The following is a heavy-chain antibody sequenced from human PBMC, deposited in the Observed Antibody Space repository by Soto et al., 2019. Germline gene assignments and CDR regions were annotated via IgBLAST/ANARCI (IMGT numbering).Heavy chain of an antibody. CDR3: ARRSSGWYFDY. V-gene: IGHV3-23*01. Sequence: EVQLLESGGGLVQPGGSLRLSCAASGFSFSSYAMNWVRQAPGKGLEWVSVISGSGDSTYYADSVKGRFTISRDNSKNTRDWQMISRRSEDTAVYYCARRSSGWYFDYWGQGTLVIVPS. CDR2: ISGSGDST. CDR1: GFSFSSYA. D-gene: IGHD6-19*01. J-gene: IGHJ4*02.